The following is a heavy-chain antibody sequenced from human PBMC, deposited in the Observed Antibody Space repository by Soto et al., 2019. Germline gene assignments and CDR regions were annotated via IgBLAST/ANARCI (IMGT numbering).Heavy chain of an antibody. CDR2: IGTSAGVT. V-gene: IGHV3-23*01. CDR3: ATRRVMEWLSQHFDY. CDR1: GFTFSSCG. J-gene: IGHJ4*02. Sequence: GGSLRLSCAASGFTFSSCGMSWVRQAPGKGPEWVSVIGTSAGVTYYADSVKGRFTISRDNSKNTLYLQMNSLRAEDTAVYYCATRRVMEWLSQHFDYWGQGTLVTVSS. D-gene: IGHD3-3*01.